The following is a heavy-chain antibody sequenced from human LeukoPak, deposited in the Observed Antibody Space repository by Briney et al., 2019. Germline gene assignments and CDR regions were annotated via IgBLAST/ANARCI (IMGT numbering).Heavy chain of an antibody. D-gene: IGHD3-10*01. CDR3: ARAGYYGSGSYAPFAY. V-gene: IGHV3-30-3*01. CDR2: ISYDGSNK. Sequence: GGSLRLSCAASGFTFSSYAMHWVRQAPGKGLEWVAVISYDGSNKYYADSVKGRFTISRDNSKNTLYLQMNSLRAEDTAVYYCARAGYYGSGSYAPFAYWGQGTLVTVSS. CDR1: GFTFSSYA. J-gene: IGHJ4*02.